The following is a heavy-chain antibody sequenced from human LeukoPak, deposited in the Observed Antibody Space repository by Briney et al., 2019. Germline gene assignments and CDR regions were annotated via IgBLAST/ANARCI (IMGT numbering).Heavy chain of an antibody. Sequence: XETLSLTCTVSGGSVSSASYYWSWIRQPPGKGLEWIAYVYYTGSTNYNPSLKSRVTISLDTSKNQFSLNLSSVTAADTAVYYCARTQYCSTTSCYFGYFDYWGQGTLVTVSS. CDR3: ARTQYCSTTSCYFGYFDY. V-gene: IGHV4-61*01. J-gene: IGHJ4*02. CDR2: VYYTGST. CDR1: GGSVSSASYY. D-gene: IGHD2-2*01.